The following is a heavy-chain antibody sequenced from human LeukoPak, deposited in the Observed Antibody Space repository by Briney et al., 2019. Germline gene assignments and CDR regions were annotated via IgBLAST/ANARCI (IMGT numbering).Heavy chain of an antibody. CDR3: AKDLAKYSSGWPNWFDP. CDR2: IKQDGSEK. D-gene: IGHD6-19*01. Sequence: GGSLRLSCAASGFTFSSYWMSWVRQAPGKGLEWVANIKQDGSEKYYVDSVKGRFTISRDNAKNSLYLQMNSLRAEDTAVYYCAKDLAKYSSGWPNWFDPWGQGTLVTVSS. J-gene: IGHJ5*02. CDR1: GFTFSSYW. V-gene: IGHV3-7*01.